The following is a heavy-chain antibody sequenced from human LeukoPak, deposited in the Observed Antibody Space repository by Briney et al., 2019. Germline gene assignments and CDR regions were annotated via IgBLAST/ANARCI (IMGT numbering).Heavy chain of an antibody. D-gene: IGHD1-26*01. CDR3: ARDVSGSYGFDY. CDR1: GGSISSGSYY. CDR2: IYTSGST. J-gene: IGHJ4*02. Sequence: SQTLSLTCSVSGGSISSGSYYWSWIRQPAGKGLEWIGRIYTSGSTNYNPSLKSRVTISVDTSKNQFSLKLSSVTAADTAVYYCARDVSGSYGFDYWGQGTLVTVSS. V-gene: IGHV4-61*02.